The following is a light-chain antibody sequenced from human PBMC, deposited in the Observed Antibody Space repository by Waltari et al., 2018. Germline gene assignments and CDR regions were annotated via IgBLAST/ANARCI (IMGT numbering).Light chain of an antibody. CDR1: QSVSSSY. J-gene: IGKJ2*01. V-gene: IGKV3-20*01. CDR2: GAC. Sequence: EIVLTQSPGTLSLSPGERATLSCRASQSVSSSYLAGYQQKPGKAPELLLYGACNKATGIPDRFSGSGSGTDFTLTISRLEPEDFAVYYCQHYDTSSYTFGQGTNLEI. CDR3: QHYDTSSYT.